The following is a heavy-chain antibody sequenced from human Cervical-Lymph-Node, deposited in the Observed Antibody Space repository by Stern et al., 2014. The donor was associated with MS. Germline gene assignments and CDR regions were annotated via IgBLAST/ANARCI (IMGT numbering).Heavy chain of an antibody. J-gene: IGHJ6*02. CDR1: GGTFSSYA. Sequence: VQLVESGAEVKKPGSSVKVSCKASGGTFSSYAINWVRQAPGQGLEWMGGIIPIFGTANYAQKFQGRGTISAGDFTSTAYMELSSLRSEDTAVYYCARPTTVTVGAMDVWGQGTTVTVSS. CDR2: IIPIFGTA. D-gene: IGHD4-17*01. CDR3: ARPTTVTVGAMDV. V-gene: IGHV1-69*01.